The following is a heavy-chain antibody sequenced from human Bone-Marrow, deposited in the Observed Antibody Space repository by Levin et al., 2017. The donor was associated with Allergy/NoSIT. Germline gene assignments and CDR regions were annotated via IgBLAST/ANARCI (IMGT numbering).Heavy chain of an antibody. Sequence: GSLRLSCTVSGGSISSSSYYWGWIRQPPGKGLEWIGSIYYSGSTYYNPSLKSRVTISVDTSKNQFSLKLSSVTAADTAVYYCARDVTYDFWSGYDNWFDPWGQGTLVTVSS. CDR1: GGSISSSSYY. CDR3: ARDVTYDFWSGYDNWFDP. D-gene: IGHD3-3*01. CDR2: IYYSGST. V-gene: IGHV4-39*07. J-gene: IGHJ5*02.